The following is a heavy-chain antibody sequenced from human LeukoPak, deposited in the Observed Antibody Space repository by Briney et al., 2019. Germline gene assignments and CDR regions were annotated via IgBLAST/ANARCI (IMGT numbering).Heavy chain of an antibody. CDR1: GFTFSIYT. CDR3: VRDLTIVGVAQVHH. Sequence: GGSLRLSCAASGFTFSIYTMNWVRQAPGKGLEWISYISTNSGTIWYADSVKGRFSISRDNAKDSLFLHMNSLRAEDTAVYYCVRDLTIVGVAQVHHWGQGTLVTVSS. D-gene: IGHD1-26*01. V-gene: IGHV3-48*01. J-gene: IGHJ5*02. CDR2: ISTNSGTI.